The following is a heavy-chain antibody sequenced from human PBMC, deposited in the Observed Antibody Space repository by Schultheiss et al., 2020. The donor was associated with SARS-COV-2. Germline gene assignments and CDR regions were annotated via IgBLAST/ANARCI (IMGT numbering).Heavy chain of an antibody. V-gene: IGHV3-7*03. CDR3: AFVAAGRTADY. Sequence: GGSLRLSCAASGFTFSSYWMSWVRQAPGKGLEWVANIKQDGSEKYYVDSVKGRFTISRDNAKNSLYLQMNSLKAEDTAVYYCAFVAAGRTADYWGQGTLVTVSS. J-gene: IGHJ4*02. D-gene: IGHD6-13*01. CDR2: IKQDGSEK. CDR1: GFTFSSYW.